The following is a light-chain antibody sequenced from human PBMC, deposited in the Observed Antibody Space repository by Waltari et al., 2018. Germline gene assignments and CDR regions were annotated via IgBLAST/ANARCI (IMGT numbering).Light chain of an antibody. Sequence: IVMTQPPDSMPVSLGETATLNCKSSQSVLYSSNNKNYLAWYQQKPGQPPKLLIYWASTRESGVPDRFSGSGSGTDFTLTISSLQAEDVAVYYCHQYYSIPQTFGQGTKVEIK. V-gene: IGKV4-1*01. CDR1: QSVLYSSNNKNY. J-gene: IGKJ1*01. CDR2: WAS. CDR3: HQYYSIPQT.